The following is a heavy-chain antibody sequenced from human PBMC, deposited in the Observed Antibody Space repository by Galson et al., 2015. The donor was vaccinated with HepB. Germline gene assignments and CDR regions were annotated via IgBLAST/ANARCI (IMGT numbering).Heavy chain of an antibody. CDR3: VREHNSGWYLDH. D-gene: IGHD6-19*01. Sequence: SLRLSCAASGFTFSSSVMNWVRQAPGKGLEWVSTISGSADSTNYVDSVKGRFTISRDNSKNILYLQMNSLRAEDTAVYYCVREHNSGWYLDHWGQGTLVTVSS. CDR1: GFTFSSSV. V-gene: IGHV3-23*01. J-gene: IGHJ4*02. CDR2: ISGSADST.